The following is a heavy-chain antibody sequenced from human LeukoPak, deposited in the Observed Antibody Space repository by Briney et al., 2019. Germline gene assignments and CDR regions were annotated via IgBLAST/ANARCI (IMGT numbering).Heavy chain of an antibody. V-gene: IGHV4-34*01. CDR1: GGSFSGYY. Sequence: SETLSLTCAVYGGSFSGYYWSWIRQLPGKGLEWIGEINHSGSTNYNPSLKSRVTISVDTSKNQFSLKLSSVTAADTAVYYCARGRFTISDWGQGTLVTVSS. CDR3: ARGRFTISD. CDR2: INHSGST. D-gene: IGHD3-9*01. J-gene: IGHJ4*02.